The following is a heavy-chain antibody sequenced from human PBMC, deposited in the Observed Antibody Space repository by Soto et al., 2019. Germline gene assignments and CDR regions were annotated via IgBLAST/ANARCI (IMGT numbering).Heavy chain of an antibody. V-gene: IGHV3-30*18. CDR3: AKPYYDFWSGYRHREGAFDI. Sequence: QVQLVESGGGVVQPGRSLRLSCAASGFTFSSYGMHWVRQAPGKGLEWVAVISYDGSNKYYADSVKGRFTISRDNSKNALYLQMNSLRAEDTAVYYCAKPYYDFWSGYRHREGAFDIWGQGTMVTVSS. D-gene: IGHD3-3*01. CDR2: ISYDGSNK. CDR1: GFTFSSYG. J-gene: IGHJ3*02.